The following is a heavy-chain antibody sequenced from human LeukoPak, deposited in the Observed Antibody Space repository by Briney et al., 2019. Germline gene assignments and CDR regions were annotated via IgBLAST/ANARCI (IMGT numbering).Heavy chain of an antibody. D-gene: IGHD2-2*02. CDR3: ARVRRYCSSTSCYKGFDY. Sequence: GASVKVSCKASGYTFTGYYMHWVRQAPGQGLEWMGWINPNSGGTNYAQKFQGRVTMTRDMSTSTVYMELSSLRSEDTAVYYCARVRRYCSSTSCYKGFDYWGQGTLVTVSS. CDR1: GYTFTGYY. CDR2: INPNSGGT. J-gene: IGHJ4*02. V-gene: IGHV1-2*02.